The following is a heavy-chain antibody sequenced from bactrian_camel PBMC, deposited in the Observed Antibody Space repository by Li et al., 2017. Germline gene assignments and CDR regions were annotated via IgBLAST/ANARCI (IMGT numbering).Heavy chain of an antibody. CDR1: GFTFSSFA. CDR3: VRGEPKVASVVSFGY. Sequence: VQLVESGGGLVQPGGSLGLSCRASGFTFSSFAMSWVRQAPGKGLEWVSFINPGGDITHYADSLKGRFTISRDNAKNTVYLQTNSLKPEDTAVYYCVRGEPKVASVVSFGYWGQGTQVTVS. CDR2: INPGGDIT. V-gene: IGHV3S35*01. D-gene: IGHD6*01. J-gene: IGHJ6*01.